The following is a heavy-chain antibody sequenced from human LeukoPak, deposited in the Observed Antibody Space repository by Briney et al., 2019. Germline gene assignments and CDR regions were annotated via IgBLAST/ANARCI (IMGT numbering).Heavy chain of an antibody. V-gene: IGHV4-39*01. Sequence: SETLSLTCTVSGGSISSSSYYWGWIRQPPGKGLEWIGSIYYSGSTYYNPSLKSRVTISVDTSKNLFSLRLSSVTAADTAVYYGASRDFDSSGYYGYWGQGTLVTVSS. J-gene: IGHJ4*02. D-gene: IGHD3-22*01. CDR2: IYYSGST. CDR1: GGSISSSSYY. CDR3: ASRDFDSSGYYGY.